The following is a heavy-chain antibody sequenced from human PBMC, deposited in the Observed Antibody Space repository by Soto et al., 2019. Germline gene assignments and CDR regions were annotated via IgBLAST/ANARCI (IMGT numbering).Heavy chain of an antibody. J-gene: IGHJ3*01. CDR2: LNAGNGNT. CDR1: GYAFSSYT. Sequence: GASVKLSCKASGYAFSSYTIHWVGQAPGQRLEWMVWLNAGNGNTKYSQKFQAGVTITRDTIASTTYMGLTSLRSEDTTIYFCARDSSPSDAFDVWAQGTMDIGS. D-gene: IGHD2-2*01. V-gene: IGHV1-3*01. CDR3: ARDSSPSDAFDV.